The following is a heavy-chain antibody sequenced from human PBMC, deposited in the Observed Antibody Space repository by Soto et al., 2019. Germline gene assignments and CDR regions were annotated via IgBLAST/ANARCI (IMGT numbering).Heavy chain of an antibody. CDR1: GFTFDDYA. Sequence: EVQLVESGGGLVQPGRSLRLSCAASGFTFDDYAMHWVRQAPGKGLDWVSGISWNSGSIGYADSVKGRFTISRDNAKNSLYLQMNSLRAEDTALYYCAKDISYYGMDVWGQGTTVTVSS. CDR2: ISWNSGSI. CDR3: AKDISYYGMDV. J-gene: IGHJ6*02. V-gene: IGHV3-9*01.